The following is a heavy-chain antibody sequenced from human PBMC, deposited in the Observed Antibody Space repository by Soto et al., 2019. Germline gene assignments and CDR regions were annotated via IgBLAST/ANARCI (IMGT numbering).Heavy chain of an antibody. CDR2: IYYSGNT. V-gene: IGHV4-61*01. CDR3: ARHYSSDPFDY. D-gene: IGHD2-21*01. J-gene: IGHJ4*02. Sequence: SETLSLTCTVSGGSVSSGSYYWSWIRQPPGKELEWIGYIYYSGNTNYNPSLNSRVTISADTSNNQFSLKLTSVTAADTAVYYCARHYSSDPFDYWGQGALVTVSS. CDR1: GGSVSSGSYY.